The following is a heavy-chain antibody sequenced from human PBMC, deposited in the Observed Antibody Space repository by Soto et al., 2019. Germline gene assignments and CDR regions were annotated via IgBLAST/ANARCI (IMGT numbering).Heavy chain of an antibody. J-gene: IGHJ6*02. D-gene: IGHD5-12*01. CDR2: ISTSGNTI. CDR1: GYSLGDLH. V-gene: IGHV3-11*01. CDR3: AREEVAGGYYYYGMDV. Sequence: PGWSLRLSCVASGYSLGDLHMSWVRQAPGAGLEWLYYISTSGNTIYHADSVKGRFTIYRDTAKNSLYLQLNSLRVDDTAVYFCAREEVAGGYYYYGMDVWGQGTTVTVSS.